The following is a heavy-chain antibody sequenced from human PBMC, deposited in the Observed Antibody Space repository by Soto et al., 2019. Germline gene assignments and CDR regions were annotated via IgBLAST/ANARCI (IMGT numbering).Heavy chain of an antibody. CDR3: ASGGGCSGGSCYVY. CDR2: IYYSGST. D-gene: IGHD2-15*01. Sequence: SETLSLTCTVSGGSISSYYWSWIRQPPGKGLEWIGYIYYSGSTNYNPSLKGRVTISVDTSKNQFSLKLSSVTAADTAVYYCASGGGCSGGSCYVYWGQGTLVTVSS. J-gene: IGHJ4*02. CDR1: GGSISSYY. V-gene: IGHV4-59*01.